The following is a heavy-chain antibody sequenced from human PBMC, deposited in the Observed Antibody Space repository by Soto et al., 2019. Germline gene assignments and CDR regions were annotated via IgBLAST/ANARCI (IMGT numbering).Heavy chain of an antibody. Sequence: EVQLVECGGGLIQPGGSLRLSCAASGFTFSSYSMNWVRQAPGKGLEWISYISSSDINIYYADSVKGRFTISRDIAKNSLYLQMNSLRVEDTAVYYCARDYGDYVPRQDYWGQGTLVTVSS. D-gene: IGHD4-17*01. CDR1: GFTFSSYS. J-gene: IGHJ4*02. CDR2: ISSSDINI. CDR3: ARDYGDYVPRQDY. V-gene: IGHV3-48*01.